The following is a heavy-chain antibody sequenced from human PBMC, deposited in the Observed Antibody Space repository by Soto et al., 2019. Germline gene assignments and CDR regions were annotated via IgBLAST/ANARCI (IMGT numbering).Heavy chain of an antibody. CDR2: IYWNDDK. CDR3: AHTKYSSFSYYFDY. CDR1: GFSLSTSGVA. J-gene: IGHJ4*02. V-gene: IGHV2-5*01. Sequence: QITLKESGPSLVKPTQTLTLTCTFSGFSLSTSGVAVGWIRQPPGKALEWLALIYWNDDKRYSPSLKSRLTVTKDTSTNHVVLTMTNMDPVDTATYYCAHTKYSSFSYYFDYWGQGTLVTFSA. D-gene: IGHD6-19*01.